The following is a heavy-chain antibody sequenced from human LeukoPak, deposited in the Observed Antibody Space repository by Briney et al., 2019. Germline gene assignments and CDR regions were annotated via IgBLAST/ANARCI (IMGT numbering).Heavy chain of an antibody. CDR1: GFTFSSYG. J-gene: IGHJ4*02. CDR2: IRYDGNPT. Sequence: GGSLRLSCAASGFTFSSYGMHWVRQAPGKGLEWVSFIRYDGNPTYCADSVKGRFTISRDNSKNMVYTQMNSLRVEDTAVYYCAKDFTYGPDHWGQGTLVSVSS. D-gene: IGHD3-10*01. V-gene: IGHV3-30*02. CDR3: AKDFTYGPDH.